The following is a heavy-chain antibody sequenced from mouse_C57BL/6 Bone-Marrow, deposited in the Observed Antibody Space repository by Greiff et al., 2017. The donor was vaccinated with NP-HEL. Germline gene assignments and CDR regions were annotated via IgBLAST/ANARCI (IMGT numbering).Heavy chain of an antibody. CDR2: ISSGSSTI. CDR3: ARRRRNWAYYAMDY. CDR1: GFTFSDYG. J-gene: IGHJ4*01. V-gene: IGHV5-17*01. D-gene: IGHD4-1*01. Sequence: EVQLQESGGGLVKPGGSLKLSCAASGFTFSDYGMHWVRQAPEKGLEWVAYISSGSSTIYYADTVKGRFTISRDNAKNTLFLQMTSLRSEDTAMYYCARRRRNWAYYAMDYWGQGTSVTVSS.